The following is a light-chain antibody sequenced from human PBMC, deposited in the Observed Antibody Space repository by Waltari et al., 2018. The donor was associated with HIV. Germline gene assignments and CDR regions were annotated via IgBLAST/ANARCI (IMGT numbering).Light chain of an antibody. CDR2: DVS. CDR3: CSYAGSSTLL. J-gene: IGLJ2*01. Sequence: QSALTQPASVSGSPGQSITISCTGTSSDVGGCNYVSWYQQHPGKAPKLVIYDVSERPSGVSNRFSGSKSGNTASLTISGLQAEDEADYNCCSYAGSSTLLFGGGTKVTVL. CDR1: SSDVGGCNY. V-gene: IGLV2-23*01.